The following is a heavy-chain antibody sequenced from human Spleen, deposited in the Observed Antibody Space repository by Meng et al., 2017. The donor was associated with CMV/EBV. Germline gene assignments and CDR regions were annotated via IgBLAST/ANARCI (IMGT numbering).Heavy chain of an antibody. V-gene: IGHV1-69*12. D-gene: IGHD5-24*01. CDR1: GGTVSSYA. Sequence: QVQPVQSWAEVKKPGSAVKVSCHASGGTVSSYAISWVRQAPGQGLEWMGGIIPIFGTANYAQKFQGRVTITADESTSTAYMELSSLRSEDTAVYYCARGGWLQLNKKPFDYWGQGTLVTVSS. J-gene: IGHJ4*02. CDR2: IIPIFGTA. CDR3: ARGGWLQLNKKPFDY.